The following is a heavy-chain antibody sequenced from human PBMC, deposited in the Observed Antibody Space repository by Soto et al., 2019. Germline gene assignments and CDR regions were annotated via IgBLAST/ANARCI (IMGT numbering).Heavy chain of an antibody. V-gene: IGHV1-18*01. CDR2: ISAYNGNT. Sequence: ASVKVSCKASGYTFTSYGISWVRQAPGQGLEWMGWISAYNGNTNYAQKLQGRVTMTTDTSTSTAYMELSSLRSDDTAVYYCARGAYSGYDHYYYYGMDVWGQGTTVTVSS. CDR1: GYTFTSYG. J-gene: IGHJ6*02. CDR3: ARGAYSGYDHYYYYGMDV. D-gene: IGHD5-12*01.